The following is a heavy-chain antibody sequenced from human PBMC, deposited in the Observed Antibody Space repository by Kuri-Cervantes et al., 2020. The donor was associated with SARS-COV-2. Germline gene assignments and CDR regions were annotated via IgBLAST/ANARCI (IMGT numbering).Heavy chain of an antibody. J-gene: IGHJ5*02. V-gene: IGHV1-69*10. CDR3: ARSEGYSSSWLPGWFDP. D-gene: IGHD6-13*01. CDR1: GYSFTSYW. Sequence: KISCKGSGYSFTSYWIGWVRQAPGQGLEWMGGIIPILGIANYAQKFQGRVTITADKSTSTAYMELSSLRSEDTAVYYCARSEGYSSSWLPGWFDPWGQGTLVTVSS. CDR2: IIPILGIA.